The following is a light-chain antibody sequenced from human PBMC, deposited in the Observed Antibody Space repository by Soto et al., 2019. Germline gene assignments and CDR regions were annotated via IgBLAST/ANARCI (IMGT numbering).Light chain of an antibody. CDR2: DAS. Sequence: EIVLTQSPATLSLSPGERATLSCRASQSVSSYLAWYQQKPGQAPRLLIYDASNRATGIPARFSGSGSGTDFTLTISSLEPEDFAVYYYQQRSNWPLFGGGTKV. V-gene: IGKV3-11*01. CDR1: QSVSSY. CDR3: QQRSNWPL. J-gene: IGKJ4*01.